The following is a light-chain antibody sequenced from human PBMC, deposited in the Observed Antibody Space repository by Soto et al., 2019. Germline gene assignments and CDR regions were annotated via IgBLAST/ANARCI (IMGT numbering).Light chain of an antibody. CDR1: QSLVYSDGNTY. V-gene: IGKV2-30*01. J-gene: IGKJ1*01. CDR2: KVS. Sequence: DVAMTQSPLSLPVTLGQPASISCRSSQSLVYSDGNTYLTWFQQRPGQSPRRLIYKVSNRDSGVPDRFSGSGSGTDFTLKISRVEAEDVGVYYCLQGSHWPRTFGQGTKVEIK. CDR3: LQGSHWPRT.